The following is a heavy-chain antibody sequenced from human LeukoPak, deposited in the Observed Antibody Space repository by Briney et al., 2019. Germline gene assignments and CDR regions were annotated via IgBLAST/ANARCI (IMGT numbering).Heavy chain of an antibody. CDR1: GFTFSSYS. Sequence: GGSLRLSCAASGFTFSSYSMNWVRQAPGKGLEWVSSISSSSYIYYADSVKGRFTISRDNAKNSLYLQMNSLRAEDTAVYYCAHSSGWYYFDYWGQGTLVTVSS. CDR3: AHSSGWYYFDY. CDR2: ISSSSYI. J-gene: IGHJ4*02. D-gene: IGHD6-19*01. V-gene: IGHV3-21*01.